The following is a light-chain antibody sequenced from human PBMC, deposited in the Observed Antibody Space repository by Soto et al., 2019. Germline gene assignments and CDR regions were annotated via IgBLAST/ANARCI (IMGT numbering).Light chain of an antibody. CDR2: DAF. Sequence: EIVMTQSPATLSVSPRERATLSCRASQSVSTSYVACYQQKIGQAPRLLIYDAFSRATGIPDRFSASGSGTDFTLTISRLEPEDFAVYYCQHYHGSPRTFGQGTKVDIK. V-gene: IGKV3-20*01. J-gene: IGKJ1*01. CDR1: QSVSTSY. CDR3: QHYHGSPRT.